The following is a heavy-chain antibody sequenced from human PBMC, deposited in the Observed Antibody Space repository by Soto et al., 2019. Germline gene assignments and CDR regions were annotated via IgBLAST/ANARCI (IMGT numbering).Heavy chain of an antibody. CDR3: ARKCSSTSQHHDGTYYYYMDV. Sequence: LTCTVSGGSISSYYCSWIRQPPGKGLEWIGEIYYSGSTNYNPSLKSRVTISVDTSKNQFSLKLSSVTAADTAVYYCARKCSSTSQHHDGTYYYYMDVWGKGTTVTVSS. V-gene: IGHV4-59*12. CDR1: GGSISSYY. CDR2: IYYSGST. J-gene: IGHJ6*03. D-gene: IGHD2-2*01.